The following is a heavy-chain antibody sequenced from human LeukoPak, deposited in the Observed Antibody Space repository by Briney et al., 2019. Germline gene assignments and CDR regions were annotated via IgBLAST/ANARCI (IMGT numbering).Heavy chain of an antibody. CDR1: GFTFSSYG. Sequence: GGSLRLSCAASGFTFSSYGMHWVRQAPGKGLEWVAVIWYDGSNKYYADSVKGRFTISRDNSKNTLYLQMNSLRAEDTAVYYCAKGGLVRTDAFDIWGQGTMVTVSS. CDR2: IWYDGSNK. J-gene: IGHJ3*02. CDR3: AKGGLVRTDAFDI. D-gene: IGHD3-10*01. V-gene: IGHV3-33*06.